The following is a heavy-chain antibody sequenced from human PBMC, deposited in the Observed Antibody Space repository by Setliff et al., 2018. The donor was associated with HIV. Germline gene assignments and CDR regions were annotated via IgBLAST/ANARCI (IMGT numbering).Heavy chain of an antibody. CDR3: ARWGEPAQRGFDI. J-gene: IGHJ3*02. Sequence: SETLSLTCTVSDGPINNYWWNWIRQSPGKGLEWIGFGHHSGTFSYNPSLNSRFTISIDTSKNQFSLKATSVTAEDTAVHYCARWGEPAQRGFDIWGQGTMVTVS. CDR1: DGPINNYW. D-gene: IGHD3-16*01. V-gene: IGHV4-59*08. CDR2: GHHSGTF.